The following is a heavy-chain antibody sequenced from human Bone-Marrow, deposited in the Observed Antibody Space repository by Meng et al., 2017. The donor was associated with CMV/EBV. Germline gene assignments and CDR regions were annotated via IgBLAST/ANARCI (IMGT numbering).Heavy chain of an antibody. CDR2: IVVGSGYT. CDR1: GFSFTNAA. V-gene: IGHV1-58*01. CDR3: ASKAMDG. J-gene: IGHJ6*02. Sequence: SVKVSCKASGFSFTNAAVQWVRQARGEPLEWIGWIVVGSGYTSYAQKLQGRVTITRDMATSTAYMEVSSLRSDDTAVYYCASKAMDGWGQGTTVTVSS.